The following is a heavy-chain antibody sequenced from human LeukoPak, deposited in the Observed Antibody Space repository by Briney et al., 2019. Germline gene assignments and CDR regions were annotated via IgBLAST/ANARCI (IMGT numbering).Heavy chain of an antibody. V-gene: IGHV4-38-2*02. D-gene: IGHD3-22*01. CDR1: GYSISSAYY. Sequence: SETLSLTCSVSGYSISSAYYWGWIRQPPGKGLEWIGTMYHSGSTNYNPSLKSRVTISVDTSKNQFSLKLSSVTAADTAVYYCANFGGDSSGYYYPLDYWGQGTLVTVSS. CDR3: ANFGGDSSGYYYPLDY. CDR2: MYHSGST. J-gene: IGHJ4*02.